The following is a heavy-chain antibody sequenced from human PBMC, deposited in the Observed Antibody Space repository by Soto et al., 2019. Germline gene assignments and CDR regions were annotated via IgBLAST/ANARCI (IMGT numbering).Heavy chain of an antibody. CDR1: GYTFTDYF. D-gene: IGHD3-10*01. CDR2: IRPESGPT. CDR3: SRASFIIRHITDLGEASPGVVEH. Sequence: QVQLVQSGAEVKKPGASVRVSCKASGYTFTDYFLHWVRQAPGQGLEWMGGIRPESGPTNLAQKFVRRVIMTVETFAAPAYMVLSSVGSDDTALYFCSRASFIIRHITDLGEASPGVVEHWGQGTLVSVS. V-gene: IGHV1-2*02. J-gene: IGHJ1*01.